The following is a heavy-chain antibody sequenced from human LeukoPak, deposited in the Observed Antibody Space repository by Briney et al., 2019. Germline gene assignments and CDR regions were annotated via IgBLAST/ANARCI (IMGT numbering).Heavy chain of an antibody. D-gene: IGHD6-13*01. J-gene: IGHJ6*02. CDR1: GFTVSSNN. CDR3: ASPGIAAAGPFYYYVMDV. V-gene: IGHV3-53*01. CDR2: IYSGGST. Sequence: GGSLRLSCAASGFTVSSNNMSWVRQAPGKGLECVSVIYSGGSTYYADSVKGRFTISRDNSKNTLYLQMNSLRAEDTAVYYCASPGIAAAGPFYYYVMDVWGQGTTVTVSS.